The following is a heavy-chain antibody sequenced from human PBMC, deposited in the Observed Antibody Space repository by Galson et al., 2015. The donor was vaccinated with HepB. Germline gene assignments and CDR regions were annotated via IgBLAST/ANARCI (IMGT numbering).Heavy chain of an antibody. CDR2: ISGSGDTI. Sequence: SLRLSCAASGFTFSTHAMSWVRQAPGKGLAWVSAISGSGDTIYYADSVMGRFTISRDNSKNTLYLQMNSLRAEDTAVYYCAKVHCGATNCSRIDDWGQGTLVTVSS. D-gene: IGHD4/OR15-4a*01. CDR1: GFTFSTHA. CDR3: AKVHCGATNCSRIDD. J-gene: IGHJ4*02. V-gene: IGHV3-23*01.